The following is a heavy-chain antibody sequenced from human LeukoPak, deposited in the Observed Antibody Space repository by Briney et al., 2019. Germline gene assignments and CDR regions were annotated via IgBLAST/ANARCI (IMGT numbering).Heavy chain of an antibody. CDR2: INPSGGFT. V-gene: IGHV1-46*01. J-gene: IGHJ3*02. Sequence: ASVKVSCKASGYTFTTYSIHWVRQAPGQGLEWMGIINPSGGFTSYAQKFQGRVSMTRDTSTSTLYMELSSLRDEDTAVYYCARDKSGSDSARGAVIDICGQGAMVTVSS. CDR1: GYTFTTYS. D-gene: IGHD1-26*01. CDR3: ARDKSGSDSARGAVIDI.